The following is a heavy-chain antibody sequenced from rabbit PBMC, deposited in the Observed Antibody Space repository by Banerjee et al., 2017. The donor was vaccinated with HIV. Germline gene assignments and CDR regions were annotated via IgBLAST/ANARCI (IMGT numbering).Heavy chain of an antibody. D-gene: IGHD6-1*01. CDR2: IYAGSSGST. CDR1: GIDFSTYG. Sequence: QEQLVESGGGLVTLGGSLKLSCKASGIDFSTYGISWVRQAPGKGLEWIACIYAGSSGSTYYASWAKGRFTISSDNAQNTVDLQMNSLTAADTATYFCASYYSDGYAGDAYATGGYYFNLWGPGTLVTVS. J-gene: IGHJ4*01. CDR3: ASYYSDGYAGDAYATGGYYFNL. V-gene: IGHV1S45*01.